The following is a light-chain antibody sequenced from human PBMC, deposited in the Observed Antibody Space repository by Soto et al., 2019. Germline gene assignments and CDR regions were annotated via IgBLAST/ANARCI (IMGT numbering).Light chain of an antibody. CDR2: EAS. CDR1: QNIRTY. J-gene: IGKJ1*01. V-gene: IGKV1-39*01. Sequence: DIQVTQSPSSLSASVGDRVTITCRASQNIRTYLTWYQQKPGKAPKLLIYEASDLQSGAPSRFSGSGSGTDFSLTITSLQPEDFATYYCQQSFYAPPTFGQGTKVEIK. CDR3: QQSFYAPPT.